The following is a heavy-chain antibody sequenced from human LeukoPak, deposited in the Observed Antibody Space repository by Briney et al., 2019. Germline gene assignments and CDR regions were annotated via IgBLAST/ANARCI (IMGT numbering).Heavy chain of an antibody. CDR2: ISWNSGSI. Sequence: GGSLRLSCAASGFTFDDYAMHWVRQAPGKGLEWVSGISWNSGSIGYADSVKGRFTISRDNAKNSLYLQMNSLRAEDTALYYCARECRLREIAVAGNCFDYWGQGTLVTVSS. J-gene: IGHJ4*02. CDR1: GFTFDDYA. V-gene: IGHV3-9*01. CDR3: ARECRLREIAVAGNCFDY. D-gene: IGHD6-19*01.